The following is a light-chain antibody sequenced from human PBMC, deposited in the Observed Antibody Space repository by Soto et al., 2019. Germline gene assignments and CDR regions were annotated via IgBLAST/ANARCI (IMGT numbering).Light chain of an antibody. CDR2: DVS. CDR3: RADKASIAYV. Sequence: QSALTQPASVSGSPGQSITISCTGTSSDIGTYNFVSWYQQHPGKAPKLMVFDVSNRPSGVSNRFSGSKSGNTASLTISGLQAEDEADYYCRADKASIAYVSGSGNKVTVL. J-gene: IGLJ1*01. CDR1: SSDIGTYNF. V-gene: IGLV2-14*03.